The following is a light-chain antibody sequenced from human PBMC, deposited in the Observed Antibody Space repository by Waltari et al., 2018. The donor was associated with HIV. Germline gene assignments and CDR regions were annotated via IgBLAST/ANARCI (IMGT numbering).Light chain of an antibody. CDR2: DAS. J-gene: IGKJ3*01. CDR1: QSVANR. Sequence: DIQMTQSPSSLSASVGDTVTISCRASQSVANRVNWYQQEPGKAPKVLIYDASRLQSGAPSRFTGGGSGTDFTLTIANLQPDDFVTYFWQQSYNYPLTFGPGTTV. V-gene: IGKV1-39*01. CDR3: QQSYNYPLT.